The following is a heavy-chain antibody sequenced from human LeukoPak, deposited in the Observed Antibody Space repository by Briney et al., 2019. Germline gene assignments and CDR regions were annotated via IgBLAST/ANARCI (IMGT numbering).Heavy chain of an antibody. CDR2: TSVYNDNR. V-gene: IGHV1-18*01. D-gene: IGHD3-9*01. J-gene: IGHJ3*02. Sequence: ASVKVSCKTSGYTFIDYGISWVRQAPGQGLEWMGWTSVYNDNRKYAQKVQGRVTVTADTSTNTAYMEMRYLRSDDTAVYYCARGSPLTGKAFDIWGQGTMVTVSS. CDR3: ARGSPLTGKAFDI. CDR1: GYTFIDYG.